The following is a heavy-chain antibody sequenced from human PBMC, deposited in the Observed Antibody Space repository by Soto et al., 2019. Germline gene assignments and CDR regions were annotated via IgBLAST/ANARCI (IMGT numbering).Heavy chain of an antibody. CDR2: INPRSGDT. CDR1: GYTFIGYY. CDR3: GRDGVGATPLGWFDP. Sequence: QVQLVQSGAEVKKPGASVKVSCKASGYTFIGYYIHWVRQAPGQGLEWMGRINPRSGDTNYAQKFQGRLTMTRDTSSSTAYMELSSLRSDDTAVYYCGRDGVGATPLGWFDPWGQGSLVTFSS. J-gene: IGHJ5*02. V-gene: IGHV1-2*06. D-gene: IGHD1-26*01.